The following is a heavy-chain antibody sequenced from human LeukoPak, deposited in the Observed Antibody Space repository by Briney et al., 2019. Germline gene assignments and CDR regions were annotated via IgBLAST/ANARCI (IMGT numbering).Heavy chain of an antibody. CDR1: GFTLSSYG. J-gene: IGHJ4*02. Sequence: GGSLRLSCAASGFTLSSYGLSWVRQAPGKGLEWVANIKQAGSEKYYVDSVKGRFTISRDNTKNSLYLQMNSLRAEDTAVYYCARGRAGMIARQGGYFDYWGQGTLVTVSS. D-gene: IGHD3-22*01. V-gene: IGHV3-7*01. CDR3: ARGRAGMIARQGGYFDY. CDR2: IKQAGSEK.